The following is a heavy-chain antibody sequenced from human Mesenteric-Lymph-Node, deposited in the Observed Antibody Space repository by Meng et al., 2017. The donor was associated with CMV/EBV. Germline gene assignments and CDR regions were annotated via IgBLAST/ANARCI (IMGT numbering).Heavy chain of an antibody. V-gene: IGHV3-NL1*01. CDR3: AFYYGSGTYYRPLDS. CDR1: GFTFSTYG. CDR2: ISWDSGST. D-gene: IGHD3-10*01. Sequence: GESLKISCAASGFTFSTYGMHWVRQAPGKGLEWVSGISWDSGSTGYADSVKGRFTISRDNSKNMLYLQLNSLRPEDTALYYCAFYYGSGTYYRPLDSWGQGTLVTVSS. J-gene: IGHJ4*02.